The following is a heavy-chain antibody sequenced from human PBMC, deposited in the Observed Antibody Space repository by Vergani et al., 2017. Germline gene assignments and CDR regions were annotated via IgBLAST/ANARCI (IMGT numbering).Heavy chain of an antibody. CDR1: GFKFSDHY. Sequence: LEESGGGSVKPGGSLRLSCAASGFKFSDHYMSWIRQAPGKGLEWVSHISPGASTVSYTDSVTGRFTVSRDNDNNSLYVQMNSLRAEDTAVYYCARDRYDSSGYYRDCWGQGTLVTVSS. V-gene: IGHV3-11*04. D-gene: IGHD3-22*01. CDR3: ARDRYDSSGYYRDC. J-gene: IGHJ4*02. CDR2: ISPGASTV.